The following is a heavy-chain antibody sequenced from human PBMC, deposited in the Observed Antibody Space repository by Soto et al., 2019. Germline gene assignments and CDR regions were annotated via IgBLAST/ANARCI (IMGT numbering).Heavy chain of an antibody. CDR1: GGTFSSYA. CDR3: ARWDYYDRSGYYGPFRH. V-gene: IGHV1-69*01. J-gene: IGHJ4*02. Sequence: QVQLVQSGAEVKKPGSSVTVSCKASGGTFSSYAISWVRQAPGQGLEWMGGIIPIFGTANYAQKFQGRVTITADESTSTAYMELSSLRSEDTAVYYCARWDYYDRSGYYGPFRHWGQGTLVTVSS. CDR2: IIPIFGTA. D-gene: IGHD3-22*01.